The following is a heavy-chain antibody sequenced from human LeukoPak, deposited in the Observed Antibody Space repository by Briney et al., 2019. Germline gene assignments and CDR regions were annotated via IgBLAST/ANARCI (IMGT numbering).Heavy chain of an antibody. Sequence: GGSLRLSCAASGFSFSETWMHWVRQVPGRGLIWVSRIRGDGSDARYAESVKGRFTISRDNSKNTLYLQMNSLRAEDTAVYYCAKDYYGSGSEYFQHWGQGTLVTVSS. CDR1: GFSFSETW. J-gene: IGHJ1*01. V-gene: IGHV3-74*01. CDR2: IRGDGSDA. CDR3: AKDYYGSGSEYFQH. D-gene: IGHD3-10*01.